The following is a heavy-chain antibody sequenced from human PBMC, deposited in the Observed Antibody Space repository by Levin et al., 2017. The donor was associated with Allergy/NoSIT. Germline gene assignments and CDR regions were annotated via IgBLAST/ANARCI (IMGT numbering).Heavy chain of an antibody. CDR1: GGTFSSYA. CDR3: ARYTYYDFWSGYYGPWEV. D-gene: IGHD3-3*01. J-gene: IGHJ6*02. CDR2: IIPIFGTA. V-gene: IGHV1-69*13. Sequence: GASVKVSCKASGGTFSSYAISWVRQAPGQGLEWMGGIIPIFGTANYAQKFQGRVTITADESTSTAYMELSSLRSEDTAVYYCARYTYYDFWSGYYGPWEVWGQGTTVTVSS.